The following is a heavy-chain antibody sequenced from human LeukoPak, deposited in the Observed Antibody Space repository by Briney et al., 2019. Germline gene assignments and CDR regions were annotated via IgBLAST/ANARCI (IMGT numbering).Heavy chain of an antibody. D-gene: IGHD3-10*01. J-gene: IGHJ4*02. CDR2: ITGSGATT. V-gene: IGHV3-23*01. CDR3: AKDIGSYYDY. Sequence: GGSLRLSCAASGFTFSGHGMNWVRQAPGKGLEWVSGITGSGATTYYADSVKGRFTISRDNSKNTLYLEMNSLRAEDTAVYYCAKDIGSYYDYWGQGILVTVSS. CDR1: GFTFSGHG.